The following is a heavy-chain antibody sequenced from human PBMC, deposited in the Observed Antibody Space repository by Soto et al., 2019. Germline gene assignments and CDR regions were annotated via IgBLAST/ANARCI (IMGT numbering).Heavy chain of an antibody. CDR1: GFTFSSYA. CDR3: ARETMVRGWGYGMDV. J-gene: IGHJ6*02. CDR2: ISYDGSNK. Sequence: QVQLVESGGGVVQPGRSLRLSCAASGFTFSSYAMHWVRQAPGKGLEWVAVISYDGSNKYYADSVKGRFTISRDNSKNTLYLQMNSLRAEDTAVYYCARETMVRGWGYGMDVWGQGTTVTVSS. V-gene: IGHV3-30-3*01. D-gene: IGHD3-10*01.